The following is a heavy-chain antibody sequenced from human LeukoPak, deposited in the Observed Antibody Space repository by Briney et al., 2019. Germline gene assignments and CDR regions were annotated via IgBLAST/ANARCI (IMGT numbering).Heavy chain of an antibody. Sequence: SGGSLRLSCAASGFSVSTIYMTWVRQAPGKGLEWVSLIYPAGGTYYADSVKGRFTISRDNSNNTLYLQVNSLRAEDTAVYYCARGGYSYGLDYWGQGTLVTVSS. J-gene: IGHJ4*02. CDR1: GFSVSTIY. D-gene: IGHD5-18*01. V-gene: IGHV3-53*01. CDR3: ARGGYSYGLDY. CDR2: IYPAGGT.